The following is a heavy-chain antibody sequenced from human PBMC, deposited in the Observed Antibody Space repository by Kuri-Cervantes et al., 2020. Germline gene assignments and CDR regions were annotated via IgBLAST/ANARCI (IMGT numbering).Heavy chain of an antibody. V-gene: IGHV4-30-4*01. CDR1: RGSISSDEYY. D-gene: IGHD3-10*01. CDR3: ARRPVYYYGSGSYRGWFDP. CDR2: IHYSGNT. J-gene: IGHJ5*02. Sequence: LRLSCTISRGSISSDEYYWSWIRQSPGKGLEWIGYIHYSGNTYYNPSLKSRATISIGTSKNQFSLKLSSVTAADTAVYYCARRPVYYYGSGSYRGWFDPWGQGTLVTVSS.